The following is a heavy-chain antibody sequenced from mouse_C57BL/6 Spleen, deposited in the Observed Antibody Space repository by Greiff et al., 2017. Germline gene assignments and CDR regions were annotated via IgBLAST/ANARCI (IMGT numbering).Heavy chain of an antibody. Sequence: QVQLQQSGAELAKPGASVKLSCKASGYTFTSYWMHWVKQRPGQGLVWIGYINPSSGYTKYNQKFKDKATLNADKSSSQAYMQLSSLTSEDSAVYYCAKEVITTVVADYAMDYWGQGTSVTVSS. V-gene: IGHV1-7*01. CDR2: INPSSGYT. D-gene: IGHD1-1*01. CDR3: AKEVITTVVADYAMDY. CDR1: GYTFTSYW. J-gene: IGHJ4*01.